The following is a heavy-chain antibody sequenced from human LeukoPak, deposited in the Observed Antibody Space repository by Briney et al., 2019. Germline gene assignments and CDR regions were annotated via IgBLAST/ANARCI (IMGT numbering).Heavy chain of an antibody. D-gene: IGHD1-14*01. CDR1: GFTFSSYW. V-gene: IGHV3-7*03. CDR3: ARDTGYGMDV. CDR2: IKQDGSEK. Sequence: GGSLRLSCAASGFTFSSYWMNWVRQAPGKGLEWVANIKQDGSEKYYVDSVKARFTVSRDNAKNSLYLQMNSLRAEDTAVYCCARDTGYGMDVWGKGTTVTVSS. J-gene: IGHJ6*04.